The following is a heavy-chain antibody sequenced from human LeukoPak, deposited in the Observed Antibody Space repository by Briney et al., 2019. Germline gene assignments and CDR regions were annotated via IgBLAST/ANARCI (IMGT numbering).Heavy chain of an antibody. D-gene: IGHD3-16*01. Sequence: PSQTLSLTCTVSGGSISSGGYYWSWIRQHPGKGLEWIGYIYYSGSTYYNPSLKSRVTISVDTSKNQFSLKLSSVTAADTAVYYCARWDPDWGTFDYWGQGTLVTVSS. J-gene: IGHJ4*02. CDR2: IYYSGST. V-gene: IGHV4-31*03. CDR1: GGSISSGGYY. CDR3: ARWDPDWGTFDY.